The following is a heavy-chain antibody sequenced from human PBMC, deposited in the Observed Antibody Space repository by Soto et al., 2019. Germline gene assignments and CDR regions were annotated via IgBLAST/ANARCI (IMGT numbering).Heavy chain of an antibody. CDR3: SKGEMSTIRNSFDP. J-gene: IGHJ5*02. Sequence: GGSLRLSCTASGFNTRVYSMSWLRQTPGKGLEWVAALSRSGGATYYADSVRGRFTISRDASKDTLFPQMRNLRAEDTAIYYCSKGEMSTIRNSFDPWGQGTLVTVSS. CDR1: GFNTRVYS. CDR2: LSRSGGAT. D-gene: IGHD1-1*01. V-gene: IGHV3-23*01.